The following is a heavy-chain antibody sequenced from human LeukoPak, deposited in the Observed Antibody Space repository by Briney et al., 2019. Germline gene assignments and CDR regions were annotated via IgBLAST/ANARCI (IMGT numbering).Heavy chain of an antibody. CDR1: GYTFADYY. CDR3: ANIQLWLPY. Sequence: ASVKVSCKASGYTFADYYMHWVRQAPGAGLEWMGWINLNSGGTNFAQEFQGRVTLTRDTSISTAYMELTRLRTDDTAMYYCANIQLWLPYWGQGTLVTVSS. J-gene: IGHJ4*02. D-gene: IGHD5-18*01. CDR2: INLNSGGT. V-gene: IGHV1-2*02.